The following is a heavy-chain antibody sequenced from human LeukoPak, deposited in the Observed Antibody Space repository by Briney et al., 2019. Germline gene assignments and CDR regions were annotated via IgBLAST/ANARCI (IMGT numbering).Heavy chain of an antibody. CDR3: TTIGNWYMNAFDI. CDR1: GFTFSNAW. Sequence: GGSLRLSCAASGFTFSNAWMSWVRQAPGKGLEWVGRIKGSPDGGATDYAAPVKGRFTFSGDDSKNTLYLQMNSLKTEDTAVYYCTTIGNWYMNAFDIWGQGTMVTVSS. CDR2: IKGSPDGGAT. V-gene: IGHV3-15*01. D-gene: IGHD6-13*01. J-gene: IGHJ3*02.